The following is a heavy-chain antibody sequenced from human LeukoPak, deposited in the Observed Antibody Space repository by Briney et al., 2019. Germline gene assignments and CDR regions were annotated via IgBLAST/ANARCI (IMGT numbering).Heavy chain of an antibody. D-gene: IGHD3-10*01. Sequence: GGSLRLSCAGSGFIFNTYSMNWVRQAPGKGLEWVSSISSGSSYIYYADSVEGRFTVSRDNAKNSLYLQMNSLRAEDTAVYYCTRDEALNARNYYDSGSYHPGGMDVWGQGTTVTVSS. CDR2: ISSGSSYI. J-gene: IGHJ6*02. CDR1: GFIFNTYS. V-gene: IGHV3-21*01. CDR3: TRDEALNARNYYDSGSYHPGGMDV.